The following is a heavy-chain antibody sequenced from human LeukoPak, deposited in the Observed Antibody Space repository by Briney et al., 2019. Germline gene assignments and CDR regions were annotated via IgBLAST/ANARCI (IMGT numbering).Heavy chain of an antibody. J-gene: IGHJ6*03. Sequence: PSQTLSLTCTVSGGSINGGNYYWTWLRQPAGKGLEWIVRISPSGSTNHNPSLKSRVTISVDTSKNQFSLKLSSVTAADTAVYYCARDNYYGSGSYYYMDVWGKGTTVTISS. V-gene: IGHV4-61*02. CDR3: ARDNYYGSGSYYYMDV. D-gene: IGHD3-10*01. CDR1: GGSINGGNYY. CDR2: ISPSGST.